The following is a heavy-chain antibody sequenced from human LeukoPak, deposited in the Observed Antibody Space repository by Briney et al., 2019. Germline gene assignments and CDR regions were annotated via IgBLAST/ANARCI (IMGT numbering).Heavy chain of an antibody. CDR2: IIPIFGTA. CDR3: ATKRSNFDY. V-gene: IGHV1-69*13. Sequence: ASVTVSCKASGYTFTSYDINWVRQAPGQGLEWMGGIIPIFGTANYAQKFQGRVTITADESTSTAYMELSSLRSEDTAVYYCATKRSNFDYWGQGTLVTVSS. CDR1: GYTFTSYD. D-gene: IGHD1-1*01. J-gene: IGHJ4*02.